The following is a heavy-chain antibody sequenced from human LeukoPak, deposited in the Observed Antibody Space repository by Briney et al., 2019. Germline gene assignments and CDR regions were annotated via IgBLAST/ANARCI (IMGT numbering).Heavy chain of an antibody. CDR3: ARQGQQLAGLHHYFYMDV. CDR2: IYYSGST. D-gene: IGHD6-13*01. V-gene: IGHV4-59*08. Sequence: PSETLSLTCTVSGASISSYYWSWIRQPPGKGLEWIGYIYYSGSTSYNPSLKSRVTISVDTSKNQFSLELSSVTASDTVVYFCARQGQQLAGLHHYFYMDVWGKGTTVTVSS. CDR1: GASISSYY. J-gene: IGHJ6*03.